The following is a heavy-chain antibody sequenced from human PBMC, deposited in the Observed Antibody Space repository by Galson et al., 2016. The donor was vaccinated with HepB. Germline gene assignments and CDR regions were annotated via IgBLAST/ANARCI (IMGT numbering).Heavy chain of an antibody. CDR3: AREGGGYTSFWPEYYYGMDV. J-gene: IGHJ6*02. CDR2: ISSSSAYI. D-gene: IGHD6-13*01. CDR1: GFTFGTYR. V-gene: IGHV3-21*01. Sequence: SLRLSCAASGFTFGTYRMNWVRQAPGKGLEWVSSISSSSAYIYYAESVKGRFTISRDNAKNSLYLQMTSLRPEDTAVYYCAREGGGYTSFWPEYYYGMDVWGQGTPVTVSS.